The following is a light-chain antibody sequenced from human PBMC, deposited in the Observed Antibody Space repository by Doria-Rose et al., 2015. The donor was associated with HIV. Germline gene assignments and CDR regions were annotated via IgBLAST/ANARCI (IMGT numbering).Light chain of an antibody. CDR3: QSYDSRLSVCV. CDR1: SSNIGAGFD. V-gene: IGLV1-40*01. J-gene: IGLJ1*01. CDR2: GNA. Sequence: QSVVTQPPSVSGAPRQRVAISCTGSSSNIGAGFDVNWYQQFPGTAPKLLIHGNANRPSGVPDRFSGSKSGTSASLAISVLRAEDEADYYCQSYDSRLSVCVFGTGTKVTVL.